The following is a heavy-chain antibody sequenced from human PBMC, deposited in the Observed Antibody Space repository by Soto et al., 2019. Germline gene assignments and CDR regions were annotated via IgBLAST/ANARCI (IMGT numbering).Heavy chain of an antibody. CDR2: INPNSGGT. D-gene: IGHD6-13*01. CDR3: ARVEDEEQQLRYYYYYYGMDV. CDR1: GYTFTGYY. V-gene: IGHV1-2*02. J-gene: IGHJ6*02. Sequence: QVQLVQSGAEVKKPGASVKVSCKASGYTFTGYYMHWVRQAPGQVLEWMGWINPNSGGTNYAQKFPCRVNMTSDTSISTEYIELSRLRSDDTAVYYCARVEDEEQQLRYYYYYYGMDVWGQGTTVTVSS.